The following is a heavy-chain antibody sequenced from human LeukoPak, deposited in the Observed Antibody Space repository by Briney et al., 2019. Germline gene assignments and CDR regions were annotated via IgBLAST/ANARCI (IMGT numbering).Heavy chain of an antibody. V-gene: IGHV1-18*01. D-gene: IGHD3-22*01. CDR2: ISAYNGNT. CDR1: GGTFSSYA. CDR3: ARASIGVMIVVVADY. Sequence: VKVSCKASGGTFSSYAISWVRQAPGQGLEWMGWISAYNGNTNYAQKLQGRVTMTTDTSTSTAYMELRSLRSDDTAVYYCARASIGVMIVVVADYWGQGTLVTVSS. J-gene: IGHJ4*02.